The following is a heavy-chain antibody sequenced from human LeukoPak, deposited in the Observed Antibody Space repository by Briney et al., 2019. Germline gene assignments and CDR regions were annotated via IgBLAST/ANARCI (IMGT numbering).Heavy chain of an antibody. Sequence: PGGSLRLSCAASGFTFSSYSMNWVRQAPGKGLEWVSYISSSSSTIYYADSVKGRFTISRDNAKNSLYLQMNSLRAEDTAVYYCARDQSGGSCCAFDIWGQGTMVTVSS. CDR2: ISSSSSTI. V-gene: IGHV3-48*04. J-gene: IGHJ3*02. CDR3: ARDQSGGSCCAFDI. CDR1: GFTFSSYS. D-gene: IGHD2-15*01.